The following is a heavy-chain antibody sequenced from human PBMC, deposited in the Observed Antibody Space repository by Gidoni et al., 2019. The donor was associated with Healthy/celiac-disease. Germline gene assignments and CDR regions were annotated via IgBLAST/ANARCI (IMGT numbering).Heavy chain of an antibody. J-gene: IGHJ4*02. CDR3: ARTTVVTFDY. D-gene: IGHD4-17*01. V-gene: IGHV4-38-2*02. CDR2: IYHSGST. Sequence: QVQLQESGPGLVKPSETLSLTCTVSGYSISSGYYWGWIRQPPGKGLEWIGSIYHSGSTYYNPSLKSRVTISVDTSKNQFSLKLSSVTAADTAVYYCARTTVVTFDYWGQGTLVTVSS. CDR1: GYSISSGYY.